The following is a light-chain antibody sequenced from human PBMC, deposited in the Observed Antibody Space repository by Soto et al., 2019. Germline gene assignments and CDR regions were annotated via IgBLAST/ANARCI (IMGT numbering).Light chain of an antibody. CDR3: QQYENVPLT. V-gene: IGKV1-33*01. Sequence: IHMTQSPSSLAASLGDRVTMAXQASQDVKFYFNWYQHGRGXAPEXXXYDXSNWAAGGPSRLSGSGSGTDFTFTISSLQPEDIAIYYCQQYENVPLTFGGGTKVDIK. CDR2: DXS. J-gene: IGKJ4*01. CDR1: QDVKFY.